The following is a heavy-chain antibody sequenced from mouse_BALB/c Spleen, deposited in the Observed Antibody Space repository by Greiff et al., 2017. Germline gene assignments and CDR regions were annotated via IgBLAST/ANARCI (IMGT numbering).Heavy chain of an antibody. V-gene: IGHV1-80*01. D-gene: IGHD2-4*01. J-gene: IGHJ3*01. CDR3: ARHYDYDEFAY. CDR1: GYAFSSYW. CDR2: IYPGDGDT. Sequence: VKLVESGAELVRPGSSVKISCKASGYAFSSYWMNWVKQRPGQGLEWIGQIYPGDGDTNYNGKFKGKATLTADKSSSTAYMQLSSLTSEDSAVYFCARHYDYDEFAYWGQGTLVTVSA.